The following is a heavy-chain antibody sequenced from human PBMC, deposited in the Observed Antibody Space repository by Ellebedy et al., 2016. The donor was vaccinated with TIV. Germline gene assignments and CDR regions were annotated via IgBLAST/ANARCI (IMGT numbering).Heavy chain of an antibody. CDR1: GGSISSYY. CDR2: IYYSGST. V-gene: IGHV4-59*06. CDR3: ASVLPDEHFQH. J-gene: IGHJ1*01. D-gene: IGHD6-6*01. Sequence: MPSETLSLTCTVSGGSISSYYWSWIRQPPGKGLEWIGYIYYSGSTYYNPSLKSRVTISVDTSKNQFSLKLSSVTAADTAVYYCASVLPDEHFQHWGQGTLVTVSS.